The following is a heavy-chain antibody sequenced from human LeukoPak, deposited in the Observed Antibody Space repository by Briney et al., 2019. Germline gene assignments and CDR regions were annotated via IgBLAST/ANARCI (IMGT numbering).Heavy chain of an antibody. J-gene: IGHJ4*02. CDR1: GFTFSSYS. CDR3: ARGPSGYHNT. Sequence: GGSLRLSCAASGFTFSSYSMNWVRQAPGKGLEWVSSISSSSNYIYYADSVKGRFTISRDNAKNSLYLQMNSLRAEDTAVYYCARGPSGYHNTGGQGTLVTVSS. CDR2: ISSSSNYI. V-gene: IGHV3-21*01. D-gene: IGHD5-12*01.